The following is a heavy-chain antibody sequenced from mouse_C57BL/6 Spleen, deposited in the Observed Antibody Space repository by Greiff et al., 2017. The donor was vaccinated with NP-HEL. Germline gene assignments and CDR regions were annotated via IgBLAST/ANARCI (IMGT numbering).Heavy chain of an antibody. J-gene: IGHJ2*01. CDR2: IHPNSGST. V-gene: IGHV1-64*01. CDR1: GYTFTSYW. CDR3: ARGIYYGSSYVFDY. Sequence: QVQLQQPGAELVKPGASVKLSCKASGYTFTSYWMHWVKQRPGQGLEWIGMIHPNSGSTNYNEKFKSKATLTVDKSSSTAYMQLSSLTSEDSAVYYCARGIYYGSSYVFDYWGQGTTLTVSS. D-gene: IGHD1-1*01.